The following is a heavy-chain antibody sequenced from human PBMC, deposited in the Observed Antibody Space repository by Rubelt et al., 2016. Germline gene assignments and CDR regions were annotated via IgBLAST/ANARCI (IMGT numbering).Heavy chain of an antibody. CDR3: ASARRGYCSSTSCSWDAFDI. CDR1: GGTFSSYA. CDR2: IIPIFGTA. Sequence: GGTFSSYAISWVRQAPGQGLEWMGGIIPIFGTANYAQKFQGRVTITADESTSTAYMELNSLRSEDTAVYYCASARRGYCSSTSCSWDAFDIWGQGTMVTVSS. V-gene: IGHV1-69*01. D-gene: IGHD2-2*01. J-gene: IGHJ3*02.